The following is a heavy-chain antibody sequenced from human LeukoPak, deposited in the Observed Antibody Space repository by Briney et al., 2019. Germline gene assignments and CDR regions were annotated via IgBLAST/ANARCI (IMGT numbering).Heavy chain of an antibody. J-gene: IGHJ4*02. D-gene: IGHD3-3*01. CDR3: ARVNDFWSGYPHY. V-gene: IGHV1-8*01. CDR1: GYTFTSYD. CDR2: MNPNSGNT. Sequence: PGASVKVSCKATGYTFTSYDINWVRQATGQGLEWMGWMNPNSGNTGYAQKFQGRVTMTRNTSISTAYMELSSLRSEDTAVYYCARVNDFWSGYPHYWGQGTLVTVSS.